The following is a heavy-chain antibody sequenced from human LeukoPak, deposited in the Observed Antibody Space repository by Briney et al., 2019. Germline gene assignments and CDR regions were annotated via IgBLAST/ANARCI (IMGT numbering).Heavy chain of an antibody. Sequence: SETLSLTCTVSGGSIDSNSWTWIRQPPGKGLEWIGYIYYSGSTNYNPSLKSRVTMSVDMSKNQFSLKLSSVTAADTAVYYCARRSSSWKNWFDPWGQGTLVTVSS. CDR1: GGSIDSNS. J-gene: IGHJ5*02. D-gene: IGHD6-13*01. CDR3: ARRSSSWKNWFDP. V-gene: IGHV4-59*01. CDR2: IYYSGST.